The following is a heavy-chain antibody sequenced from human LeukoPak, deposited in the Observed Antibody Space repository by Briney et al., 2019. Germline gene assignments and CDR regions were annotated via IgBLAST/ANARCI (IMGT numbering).Heavy chain of an antibody. CDR2: IIKSGDRT. CDR3: ARGGAAMAYY. J-gene: IGHJ4*02. CDR1: GFTFSNYA. V-gene: IGHV3-23*01. Sequence: GGSLRLSCAASGFTFSNYAMSWVRQAPGKGLEWVSSIIKSGDRTFYAYSVKGRFTISRDNSKDTLYLEMNSLRAEDTAVYYCARGGAAMAYYWGQGTLVTVSS. D-gene: IGHD5-18*01.